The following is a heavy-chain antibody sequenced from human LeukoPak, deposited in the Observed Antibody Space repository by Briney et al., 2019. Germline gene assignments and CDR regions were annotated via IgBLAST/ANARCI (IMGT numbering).Heavy chain of an antibody. J-gene: IGHJ4*02. CDR2: IYYSGST. Sequence: PSETLSLTCTVSGGCISSGAYYWNWIRHYPGKGLEWIGYIYYSGSTYYNPSLKSRVSISAGTSKKQFSLKLSSVTAADAAVYYCARSLYDTSGYYYVGYWGQGTVVTVSS. D-gene: IGHD3-22*01. CDR3: ARSLYDTSGYYYVGY. V-gene: IGHV4-31*03. CDR1: GGCISSGAYY.